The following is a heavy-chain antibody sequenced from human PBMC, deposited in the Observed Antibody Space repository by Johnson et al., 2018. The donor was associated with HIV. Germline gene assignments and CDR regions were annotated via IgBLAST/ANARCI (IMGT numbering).Heavy chain of an antibody. J-gene: IGHJ3*02. D-gene: IGHD6-13*01. CDR1: GFTFSSYA. CDR2: ISGSGGST. CDR3: ARERIGYSSSGDAFDI. Sequence: VQLVESGGGLVQPGGSLRLSCAASGFTFSSYAMSWVRQAPGKGLEWVSAISGSGGSTYYADSVKGRFTISRDNSKNTLYLQMNSLRAEDTAVYYCARERIGYSSSGDAFDIWGQGTMVTVSS. V-gene: IGHV3-23*04.